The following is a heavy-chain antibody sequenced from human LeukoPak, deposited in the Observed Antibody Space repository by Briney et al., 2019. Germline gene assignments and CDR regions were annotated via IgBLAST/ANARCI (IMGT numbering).Heavy chain of an antibody. V-gene: IGHV3-7*03. J-gene: IGHJ4*02. CDR1: GFTFSSYW. D-gene: IGHD3-22*01. CDR2: IKQDGSQK. Sequence: GGSLRLSCAASGFTFSSYWMSWVRQAPGKGLEWVANIKQDGSQKYYADSVKGRFTISRDNSKNTLYLQMNSLRAEDTAVYYCALAPGYDSSGCLDYWGQGTLVTVSS. CDR3: ALAPGYDSSGCLDY.